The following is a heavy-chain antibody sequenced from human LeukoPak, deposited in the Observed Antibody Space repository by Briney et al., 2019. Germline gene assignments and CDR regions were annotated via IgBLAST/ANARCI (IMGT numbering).Heavy chain of an antibody. D-gene: IGHD4-17*01. J-gene: IGHJ4*02. V-gene: IGHV3-74*01. CDR3: ARGGYGAYMG. Sequence: GGSLRLSCAASGFSFSSFWMHWVRQAPGKGLVWVSGIKSDGAGTSYVDSVKGRSTISRDNAKNTLDLQMNSLRAEDTAVYYCARGGYGAYMGWGQGMLVTVSS. CDR1: GFSFSSFW. CDR2: IKSDGAGT.